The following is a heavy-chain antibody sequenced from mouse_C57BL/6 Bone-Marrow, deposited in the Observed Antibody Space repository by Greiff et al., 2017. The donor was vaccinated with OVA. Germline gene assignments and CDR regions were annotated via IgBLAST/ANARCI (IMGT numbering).Heavy chain of an antibody. D-gene: IGHD2-4*01. CDR1: GFNIKNTY. CDR3: ASDDYDEGYYFDY. V-gene: IGHV14-3*01. CDR2: IDPANGNT. J-gene: IGHJ2*01. Sequence: EVQLQQSVAELVRPGASVKLSCTASGFNIKNTYMHWVKQRPEQGLEWIGRIDPANGNTKYAPKFQGKATITADTSSNTAYLQLSSLTSEDTAIDYCASDDYDEGYYFDYWGQGTTLTVSS.